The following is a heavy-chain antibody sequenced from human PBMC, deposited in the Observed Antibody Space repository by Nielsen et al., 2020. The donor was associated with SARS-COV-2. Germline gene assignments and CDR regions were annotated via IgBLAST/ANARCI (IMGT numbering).Heavy chain of an antibody. Sequence: SETLSLTCTVSGGSIKTASYYWSWIRKHPEWGLEWVGYVYHTGSTYYNAALESRVTISADMSKNQFSLELTSLTAADTAVYYCAREEVTYYYDSPSYYYYGMDVWGQGTTVTVSS. CDR3: AREEVTYYYDSPSYYYYGMDV. CDR2: VYHTGST. J-gene: IGHJ6*02. V-gene: IGHV4-31*03. CDR1: GGSIKTASYY. D-gene: IGHD3-22*01.